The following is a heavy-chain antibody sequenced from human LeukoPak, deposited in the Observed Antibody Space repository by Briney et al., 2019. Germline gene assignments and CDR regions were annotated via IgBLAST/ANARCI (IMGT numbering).Heavy chain of an antibody. Sequence: GGSLRLSCAASGFTFTNAWMTWVRQAPGKGLEWVGRIKSKGDGETTDYAAPVKGRFSMSRDVSKATMYLQMYSLEAEDTAVYYCTTDLGLTMIRGVIVYWGQGALVTVSS. V-gene: IGHV3-15*01. CDR2: IKSKGDGETT. CDR1: GFTFTNAW. J-gene: IGHJ4*02. D-gene: IGHD3-10*01. CDR3: TTDLGLTMIRGVIVY.